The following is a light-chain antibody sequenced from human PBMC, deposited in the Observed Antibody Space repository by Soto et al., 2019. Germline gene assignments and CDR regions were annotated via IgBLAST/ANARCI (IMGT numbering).Light chain of an antibody. Sequence: IVLTQSPGTLSLSPWERATLSCRASQSLSSSYLAWYQQKPGQAPRLLIYSASSRATGIPDRFSGSGSGTDFTLTISRLEPEDFAVYYCQQYGSSPWTFGQGTKVDIK. CDR2: SAS. J-gene: IGKJ1*01. CDR1: QSLSSSY. V-gene: IGKV3-20*01. CDR3: QQYGSSPWT.